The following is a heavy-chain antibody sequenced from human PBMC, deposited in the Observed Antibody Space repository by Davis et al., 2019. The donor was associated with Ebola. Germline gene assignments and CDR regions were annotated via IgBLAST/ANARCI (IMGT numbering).Heavy chain of an antibody. J-gene: IGHJ5*02. CDR1: GFTFSYYD. V-gene: IGHV3-13*01. D-gene: IGHD2-15*01. CDR3: ARANSGCTGGGCFSGHWFDP. Sequence: GESLKISCAASGFTFSYYDMQWVRQAAGKGLEWVSGIGTIGGDTHYADSVKGRFTISRDDAKNSLYLQMDSLRAGDTAISYCARANSGCTGGGCFSGHWFDPWGQGTLVTVSS. CDR2: IGTIGGDT.